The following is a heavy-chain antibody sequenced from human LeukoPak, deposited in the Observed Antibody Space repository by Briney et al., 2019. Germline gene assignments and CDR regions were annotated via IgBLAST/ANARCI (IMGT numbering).Heavy chain of an antibody. Sequence: ASVKVSCKASGYTFTNYGIHWVRQAPGQGLEWMGWISAYNGNTKYAQNLQGRVTMTTDTSTSTAYMELRSLRSDDTAVYYCARGANPVSIAVAVYYYGMDVWGQGTTVTVSS. CDR3: ARGANPVSIAVAVYYYGMDV. CDR2: ISAYNGNT. V-gene: IGHV1-18*01. D-gene: IGHD6-19*01. CDR1: GYTFTNYG. J-gene: IGHJ6*02.